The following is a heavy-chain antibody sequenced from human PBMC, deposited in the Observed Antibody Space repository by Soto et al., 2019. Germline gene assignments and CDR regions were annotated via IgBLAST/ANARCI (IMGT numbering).Heavy chain of an antibody. D-gene: IGHD3-10*02. V-gene: IGHV6-1*01. Sequence: SQTLSLTCAISGDSVSSNSAAWNWIRQSPSRGLEWLGRTYYRSKWYNDYAVSVKSRITINPDTSKNQFSLKLSSVTAADTAVYYCARHVRPYTNDAFDIWGQGTMVTVSS. CDR2: TYYRSKWYN. J-gene: IGHJ3*02. CDR3: ARHVRPYTNDAFDI. CDR1: GDSVSSNSAA.